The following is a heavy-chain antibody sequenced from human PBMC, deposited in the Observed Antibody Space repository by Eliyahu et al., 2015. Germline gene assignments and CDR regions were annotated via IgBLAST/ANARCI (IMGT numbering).Heavy chain of an antibody. D-gene: IGHD3-22*01. CDR2: ISGSGGST. CDR3: AKGDRITMIVVTHYFDY. CDR1: GFPFSSXA. J-gene: IGHJ4*02. V-gene: IGHV3-23*04. Sequence: EVQLVESGGGLVQPGGSLRLSCAASGFPFSSXAWSWVRQAPGKGLEWVSAISGSGGSTYYADSVKGRFTISRDNSKNTLYLQMNSLRAEDTAVYYCAKGDRITMIVVTHYFDYWGQGTLVTVSS.